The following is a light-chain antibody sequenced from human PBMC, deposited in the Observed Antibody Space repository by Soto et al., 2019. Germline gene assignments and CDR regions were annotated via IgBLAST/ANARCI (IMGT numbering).Light chain of an antibody. V-gene: IGLV1-40*01. CDR1: SSNIGAGYD. Sequence: QSVLTQPPSVSGAPGQRVTISCTGSSSNIGAGYDVHWYQQLPGTAPKLLIYDNNNRPSGVPDRFSGSKSGTSASLAITGLQAEDEADYYCQSYDSSLSSWVFVGGTKLTVL. CDR3: QSYDSSLSSWV. J-gene: IGLJ3*02. CDR2: DNN.